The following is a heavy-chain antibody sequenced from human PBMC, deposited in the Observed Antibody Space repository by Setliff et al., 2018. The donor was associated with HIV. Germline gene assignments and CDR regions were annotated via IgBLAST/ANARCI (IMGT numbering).Heavy chain of an antibody. V-gene: IGHV1-2*02. J-gene: IGHJ4*02. Sequence: ASVKVSCKASGYSFTNYAISWVRQAPGQGLEWMGWINPNSGATNYAQSFQGRVTMTRDTSISTAYMDLSSLTSDDTAVYYCALASIVSTARWNHWGRGTTVTVSS. D-gene: IGHD1-26*01. CDR2: INPNSGAT. CDR1: GYSFTNYA. CDR3: ALASIVSTARWNH.